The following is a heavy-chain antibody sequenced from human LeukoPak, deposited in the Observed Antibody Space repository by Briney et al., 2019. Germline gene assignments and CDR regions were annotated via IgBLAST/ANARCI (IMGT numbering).Heavy chain of an antibody. CDR3: ARRRYKRLAPYYYYYMDV. CDR2: INHSGST. CDR1: GGSFSGYY. D-gene: IGHD1-1*01. J-gene: IGHJ6*03. Sequence: SETLSLTCAVYGGSFSGYYWSWIRQPPGKGLEWIGEINHSGSTNYNPSLKSRVTISVDTSKNQFSLKLSSVTAADTAVYYCARRRYKRLAPYYYYYMDVWGKGTTVTVSS. V-gene: IGHV4-34*01.